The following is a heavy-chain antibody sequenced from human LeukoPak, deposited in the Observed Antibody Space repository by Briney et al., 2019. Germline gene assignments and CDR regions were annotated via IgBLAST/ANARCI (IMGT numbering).Heavy chain of an antibody. V-gene: IGHV3-66*01. CDR3: AKIYSYGFPADAFDI. J-gene: IGHJ3*02. CDR1: GFTVSSNY. Sequence: GGSLRLSCAASGFTVSSNYMSWVRQAPGKGLEWVSVIYSGGSTYYADSVKGRFTISRDNSKNTLYLQMNSLRAEDTAVYYCAKIYSYGFPADAFDIWGQGTMVTVSS. D-gene: IGHD5-18*01. CDR2: IYSGGST.